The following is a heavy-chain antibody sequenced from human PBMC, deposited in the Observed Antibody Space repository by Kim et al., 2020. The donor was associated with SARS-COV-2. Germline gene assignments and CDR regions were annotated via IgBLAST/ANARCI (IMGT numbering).Heavy chain of an antibody. V-gene: IGHV3-66*01. CDR2: IYSGGST. CDR3: AREEYSSGDTSGTFWFDP. J-gene: IGHJ5*02. CDR1: GFTVSSNY. Sequence: GGSLRLSCAASGFTVSSNYMSWVRQAPGKGLEWVSVIYSGGSTYYADSVKGRFTISRDNSKNTLYLQMNSLRAEDTAVYYCAREEYSSGDTSGTFWFDPWGQGTLVTVSS. D-gene: IGHD6-19*01.